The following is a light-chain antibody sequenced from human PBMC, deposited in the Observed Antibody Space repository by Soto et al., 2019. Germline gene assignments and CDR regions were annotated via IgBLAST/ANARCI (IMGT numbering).Light chain of an antibody. CDR3: QQRSNWPWT. V-gene: IGKV3-11*01. J-gene: IGKJ1*01. CDR1: ESVSTF. CDR2: EAS. Sequence: EIVLTQSPATLSLSPGERATLSCRASESVSTFLAWYQQKPGQAPRLLIYEASSRATGIPARFSGGGSGTVFTLNICRLESEDFSVYYCQQRSNWPWTFGQGTKVDIK.